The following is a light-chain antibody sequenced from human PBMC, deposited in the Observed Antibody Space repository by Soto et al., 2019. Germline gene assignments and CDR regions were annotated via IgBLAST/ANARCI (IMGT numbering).Light chain of an antibody. J-gene: IGKJ1*01. CDR1: QNIIFY. CDR3: QQCYMGWT. CDR2: DAS. Sequence: IKMTQSPSSLSASVGDRVTITCRASQNIIFYLNWYQQEPGKAPKLLIYDASTLESGVPSRFSGTGSGTEFTFSITSLQPEDFGTYYCQQCYMGWTFGQGTKVDI. V-gene: IGKV1-39*01.